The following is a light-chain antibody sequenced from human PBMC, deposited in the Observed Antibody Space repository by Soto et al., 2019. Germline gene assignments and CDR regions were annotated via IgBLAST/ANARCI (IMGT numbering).Light chain of an antibody. CDR2: GAS. CDR3: QQYNNWPPLT. Sequence: EVVMTQSPVTLSVSLGQRATLSCRASQSVSSNLAWYQQKPGQAPRLLIYGASTRATGIPARFSGSGSGTEFTLTISSLQSEDFAVYYCQQYNNWPPLTFGPGTKVDVK. CDR1: QSVSSN. V-gene: IGKV3-15*01. J-gene: IGKJ3*01.